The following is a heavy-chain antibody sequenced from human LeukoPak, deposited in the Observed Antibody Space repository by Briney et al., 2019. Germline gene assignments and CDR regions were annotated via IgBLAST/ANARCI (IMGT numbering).Heavy chain of an antibody. CDR1: GFTFSGSA. Sequence: PGGSLRLSCAASGFTFSGSAMHWVRQASGKGLEWVGRIISKANSYATAYAASVKGRFTISRDDSKNTAYLQMNSLKTEDTVVYYCTRGARYSSGWSGESNFDYWGQGNLVTVSS. CDR2: IISKANSYAT. J-gene: IGHJ4*02. V-gene: IGHV3-73*01. CDR3: TRGARYSSGWSGESNFDY. D-gene: IGHD6-19*01.